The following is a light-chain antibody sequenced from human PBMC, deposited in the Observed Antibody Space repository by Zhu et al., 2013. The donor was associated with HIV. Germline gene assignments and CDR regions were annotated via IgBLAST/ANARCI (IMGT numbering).Light chain of an antibody. J-gene: IGKJ3*01. CDR2: GAS. CDR1: QSVTSN. V-gene: IGKV3-15*01. Sequence: EIVMTQSPATLSLSPGERATLSCRASQSVTSNLAWYQQKPGQAPRLLIYGASTRATGIPARFTGSGSGTEFTLTISRLEPEDFAVYYCQQYGSSLLFTFGPGTKVDIK. CDR3: QQYGSSLLFT.